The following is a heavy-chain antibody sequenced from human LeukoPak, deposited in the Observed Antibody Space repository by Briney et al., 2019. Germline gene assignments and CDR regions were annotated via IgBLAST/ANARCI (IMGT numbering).Heavy chain of an antibody. V-gene: IGHV4-59*05. CDR2: IYYSGST. CDR1: NGSISTYY. CDR3: ASRLTATFDY. J-gene: IGHJ4*02. Sequence: SETLSLTCTVSNGSISTYYWSWIRQSPGKGLEWIGSIYYSGSTYYNPSLKSRVTISVDTSKNQFSLKLSSVTAADTAVYYCASRLTATFDYWGQGTLVTVSS. D-gene: IGHD2-21*02.